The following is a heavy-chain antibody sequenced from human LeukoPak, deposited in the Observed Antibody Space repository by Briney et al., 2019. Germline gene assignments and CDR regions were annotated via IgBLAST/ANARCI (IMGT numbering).Heavy chain of an antibody. CDR3: ARVWGIGVATHLDY. Sequence: PGGSLRLSCAVSGFTFSSYTMNWVRQAPGKGLEWVSSISSGSTYIYYADSVKGRFTISRDNAKNSLYLQMNSLRAEDTAVYYCARVWGIGVATHLDYWGQGALVTVSS. V-gene: IGHV3-21*01. J-gene: IGHJ4*02. D-gene: IGHD6-19*01. CDR2: ISSGSTYI. CDR1: GFTFSSYT.